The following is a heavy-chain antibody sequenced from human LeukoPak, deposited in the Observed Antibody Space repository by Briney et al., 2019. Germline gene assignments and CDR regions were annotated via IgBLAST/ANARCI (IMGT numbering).Heavy chain of an antibody. J-gene: IGHJ3*02. V-gene: IGHV3-72*01. CDR2: SRKKANSYSK. CDR1: GFTFSDHY. D-gene: IGHD1-26*01. CDR3: TRGAITTSAFDI. Sequence: GGSLRLSCAASGFTFSDHYMDWVRQAPGKGLEWVGRSRKKANSYSKEYVASVKCRFTISRDDSKSSLYLQMNSLKTEDTAVYYCTRGAITTSAFDIWGQGTMVTVPS.